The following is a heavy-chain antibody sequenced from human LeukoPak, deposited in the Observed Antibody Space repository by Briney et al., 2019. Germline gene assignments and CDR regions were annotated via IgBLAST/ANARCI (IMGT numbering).Heavy chain of an antibody. CDR1: GFTFDDYA. J-gene: IGHJ5*02. D-gene: IGHD4-17*01. Sequence: GGSLRLSCAASGFTFDDYAMHWIRQAPGKGLEWVSGISWNSGSIGYADSVKGRFTISRDNAKNSLYLQMNSLRAEDTALYYCTATVSNNWFDPWGQGTLVTVSS. CDR3: TATVSNNWFDP. CDR2: ISWNSGSI. V-gene: IGHV3-9*01.